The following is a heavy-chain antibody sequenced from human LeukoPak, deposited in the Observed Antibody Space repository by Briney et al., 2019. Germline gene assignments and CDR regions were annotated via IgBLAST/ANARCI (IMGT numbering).Heavy chain of an antibody. V-gene: IGHV1-8*01. J-gene: IGHJ6*02. CDR2: MNPNSGNT. Sequence: ASVKVSCKASGYTFTSYDINWVRQATGRGLEWMGWMNPNSGNTGYAQKFQGRVTMTRNTSISTAYMELSSLRSEDTAVYYCAREYYDILTGRIYYYYGMDVWGQGTTVTVSS. CDR1: GYTFTSYD. D-gene: IGHD3-9*01. CDR3: AREYYDILTGRIYYYYGMDV.